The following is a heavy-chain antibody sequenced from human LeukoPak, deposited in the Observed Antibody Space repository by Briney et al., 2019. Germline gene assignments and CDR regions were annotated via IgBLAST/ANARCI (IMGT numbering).Heavy chain of an antibody. CDR1: GGTFSSYA. CDR2: IIPILGIA. V-gene: IGHV1-69*04. J-gene: IGHJ4*02. Sequence: GASVKVSCKASGGTFSSYAISWVRQAPGQGLEWMGRIIPILGIANCAQKFQGRVTITADKSTSTAYMELSSLRSEDTAVYYCARDPAGYSYGYGDYWGQGTLVTVSS. D-gene: IGHD5-18*01. CDR3: ARDPAGYSYGYGDY.